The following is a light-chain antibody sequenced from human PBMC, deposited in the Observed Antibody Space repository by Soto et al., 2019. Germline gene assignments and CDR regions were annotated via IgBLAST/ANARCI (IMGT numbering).Light chain of an antibody. Sequence: EIVLTQSPATLSLPPGERATLSCRASQTVSSSLAWYQQKPGQAPRLLIYEASNRATGIPARFSGSGSGTDFTLTISSLEPEDFAVYYCQQRSNWFLTFGGGTKVDIK. CDR1: QTVSSS. J-gene: IGKJ4*01. CDR3: QQRSNWFLT. CDR2: EAS. V-gene: IGKV3-11*01.